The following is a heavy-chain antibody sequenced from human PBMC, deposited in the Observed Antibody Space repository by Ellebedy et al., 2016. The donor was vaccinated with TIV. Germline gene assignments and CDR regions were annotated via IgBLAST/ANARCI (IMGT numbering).Heavy chain of an antibody. CDR3: ARGTGTRLYYYYGMDV. CDR2: INPNSGGT. CDR1: GYTFTGYY. J-gene: IGHJ6*02. Sequence: ASVKVSCKASGYTFTGYYMHWARQAPGQGLEWMGWINPNSGGTNYAQKFQGWVTMTRDTSISTAYMELSRLRSDDTAVYYCARGTGTRLYYYYGMDVWGQGTTVTVSS. D-gene: IGHD1-7*01. V-gene: IGHV1-2*04.